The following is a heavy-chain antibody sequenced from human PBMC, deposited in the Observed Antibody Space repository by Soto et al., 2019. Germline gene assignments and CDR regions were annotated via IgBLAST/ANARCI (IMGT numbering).Heavy chain of an antibody. CDR2: TNPKSGVT. J-gene: IGHJ4*02. CDR1: GYSFTGYF. CDR3: ARAHVRLQLGSSDY. V-gene: IGHV1-2*02. Sequence: QVQLVQSGAEVKKPGASVKVSCKASGYSFTGYFMHWVRQVPGQGLEWMGWTNPKSGVTKYPQKFQGRVTMTRDTSIITAYMERTRLRSDDTAVYYCARAHVRLQLGSSDYWGQGTLVTVSS. D-gene: IGHD6-25*01.